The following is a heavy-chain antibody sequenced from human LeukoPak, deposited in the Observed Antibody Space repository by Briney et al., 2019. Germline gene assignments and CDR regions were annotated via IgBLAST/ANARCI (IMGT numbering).Heavy chain of an antibody. D-gene: IGHD3-22*01. CDR2: INPNSGGT. Sequence: ASVKVSCKASGYTFTGYYMHWVRQAPGQGLEWMGWINPNSGGTNYAQKFQGRVTMTRDTSIRTAYMELSRLRSDDTAVYYCARDRYSPYYYDSSGYPRPFDYWGQGTLVTVSS. J-gene: IGHJ4*02. CDR3: ARDRYSPYYYDSSGYPRPFDY. V-gene: IGHV1-2*02. CDR1: GYTFTGYY.